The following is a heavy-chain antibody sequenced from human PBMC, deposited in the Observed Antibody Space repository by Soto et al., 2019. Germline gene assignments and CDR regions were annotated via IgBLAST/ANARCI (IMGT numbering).Heavy chain of an antibody. V-gene: IGHV3-15*01. CDR1: GFMFSSAW. Sequence: HLVESGGDLVKPGGSLRLSCAASGFMFSSAWMSWVRQAPGKGLEWVGRIKSKRDGGTTDYAPPVKGRFVISRDDSKNTLYLQMTSLKTDDTAVYYCVEGWNDFWGQGTVVAVSS. D-gene: IGHD1-1*01. CDR2: IKSKRDGGTT. J-gene: IGHJ4*02. CDR3: VEGWNDF.